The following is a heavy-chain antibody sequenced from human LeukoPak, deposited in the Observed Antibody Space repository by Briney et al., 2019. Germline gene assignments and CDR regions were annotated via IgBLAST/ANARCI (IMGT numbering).Heavy chain of an antibody. J-gene: IGHJ4*02. Sequence: SETLSLTCTVSGGSISSSSYYWGWIRQPPGKGLEWIGSIYYSGSTYYNPSLKSRVTISVDTSKNQFSLKLSSVTAADTAVYYCARRGDWNYVGFFDCWGQGTLVTVSS. CDR2: IYYSGST. V-gene: IGHV4-39*01. CDR3: ARRGDWNYVGFFDC. CDR1: GGSISSSSYY. D-gene: IGHD1-7*01.